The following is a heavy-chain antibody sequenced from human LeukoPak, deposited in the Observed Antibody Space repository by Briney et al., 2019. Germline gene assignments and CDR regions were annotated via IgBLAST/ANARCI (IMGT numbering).Heavy chain of an antibody. CDR1: GFTFSSYA. D-gene: IGHD3-10*01. J-gene: IGHJ4*02. CDR2: ISYDGSNK. V-gene: IGHV3-30*04. CDR3: ARGGRITMPTPDY. Sequence: SGGSLRLSCAASGFTFSSYAMHWVRQAPGKGLEWVAVISYDGSNKYYADSVKGRFTISRDNSKNTLYLQMNSLRAEDTAVYYCARGGRITMPTPDYWGQGTLVTVSS.